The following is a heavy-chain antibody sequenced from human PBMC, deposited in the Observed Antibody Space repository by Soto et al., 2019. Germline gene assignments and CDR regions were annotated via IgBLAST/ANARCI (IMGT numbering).Heavy chain of an antibody. CDR1: GFTFSSSA. V-gene: IGHV3-23*01. D-gene: IGHD3-16*01. Sequence: EVQLLESGGGLVQPGGSLRLSCVASGFTFSSSAMNWVRPAPGKGLEWVATFGTSANNTDYADSVRGRFTISRDNSKNTLYLKMNSLGVDDTAVDYCANARSLLKRGGAFDIWGQGTMVTVSS. J-gene: IGHJ3*02. CDR3: ANARSLLKRGGAFDI. CDR2: FGTSANNT.